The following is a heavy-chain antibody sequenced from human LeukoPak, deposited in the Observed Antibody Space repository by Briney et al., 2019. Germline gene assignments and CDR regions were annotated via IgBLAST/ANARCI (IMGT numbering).Heavy chain of an antibody. Sequence: SETLSLTCTVSGGSISSSSYYWGWIRQPPGKGLEWLGSIYYSGSTYYNPSLKSRVTISVDTSKNQFSLKLSSVTAADTAVYYCARGWNYYDSSGYPPMDVWGKGTTVTVSS. J-gene: IGHJ6*03. CDR2: IYYSGST. CDR3: ARGWNYYDSSGYPPMDV. CDR1: GGSISSSSYY. V-gene: IGHV4-39*07. D-gene: IGHD3-22*01.